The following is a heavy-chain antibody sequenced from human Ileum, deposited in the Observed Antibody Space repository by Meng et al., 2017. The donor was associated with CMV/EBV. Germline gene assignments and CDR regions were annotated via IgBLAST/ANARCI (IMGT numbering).Heavy chain of an antibody. J-gene: IGHJ4*02. CDR1: GFTFNNAW. CDR2: IKSKTDGGTT. V-gene: IGHV3-15*01. CDR3: VADDYGSGSYLFDY. D-gene: IGHD3-10*01. Sequence: GESLKISCAASGFTFNNAWMSWVRQAPGKGLEWVGRIKSKTDGGTTDYAAPVKGRFTFSRDDSKNTLYLQMNSLKTEDTAVYYCVADDYGSGSYLFDYWGQGTLVTVSS.